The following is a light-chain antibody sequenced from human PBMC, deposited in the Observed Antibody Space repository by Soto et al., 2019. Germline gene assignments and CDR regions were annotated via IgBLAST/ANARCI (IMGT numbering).Light chain of an antibody. J-gene: IGLJ1*01. V-gene: IGLV2-14*01. Sequence: QSVLTQPASVSGSPGQSITISCTGTSSDVGGYNYVSWYQQLPGKAPKLMIYDVSDRPSGVSNRFSGSKSGNTASLTISGLQAQDEADYYCSSYTSSSTYVFGNGTKVTVL. CDR1: SSDVGGYNY. CDR2: DVS. CDR3: SSYTSSSTYV.